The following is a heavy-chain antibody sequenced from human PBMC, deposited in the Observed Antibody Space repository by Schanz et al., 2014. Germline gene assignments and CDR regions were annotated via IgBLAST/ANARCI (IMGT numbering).Heavy chain of an antibody. CDR3: ARDRRFFDRDDLYYFDS. Sequence: QIQLVQSGPEVKKPGATVKVSCMASGYIFINSGISWVRQAPGQGLEWMGWISVYNHNKEYDQKFQGRVTMTTDTSTSTAYMALTDLRSDDTAVYYCARDRRFFDRDDLYYFDSWGQGTLVTVSS. CDR1: GYIFINSG. V-gene: IGHV1-18*01. D-gene: IGHD3-3*01. CDR2: ISVYNHNK. J-gene: IGHJ4*02.